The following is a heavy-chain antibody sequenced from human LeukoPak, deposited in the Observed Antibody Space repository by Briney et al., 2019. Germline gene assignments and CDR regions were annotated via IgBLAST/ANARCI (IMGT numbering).Heavy chain of an antibody. CDR3: ARGPYYYDSSGYYQNFDY. CDR2: INPSGGST. D-gene: IGHD3-22*01. CDR1: GYTFTSYH. V-gene: IGHV1-46*01. Sequence: AASVKVSCKASGYTFTSYHMHWVRQAPGQGLEWMGTINPSGGSTSYVQKFQGRVTMTRDMSTSTVYMELSSLRSEDTAVYYCARGPYYYDSSGYYQNFDYWGQGTLVTVSS. J-gene: IGHJ4*02.